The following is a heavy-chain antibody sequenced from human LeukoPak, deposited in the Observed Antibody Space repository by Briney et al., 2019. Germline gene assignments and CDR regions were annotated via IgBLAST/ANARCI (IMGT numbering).Heavy chain of an antibody. Sequence: ASVKVSCKASGYAFTGYYMHWVRQAPGQGLEWMGWISAYNGNTNYAQKLQGRVTMTTDTSTSTAYMELRSLRSDDTAVYYCARGLSGSYLSYWGQGTLVTVSS. J-gene: IGHJ4*02. CDR3: ARGLSGSYLSY. V-gene: IGHV1-18*04. D-gene: IGHD1-26*01. CDR1: GYAFTGYY. CDR2: ISAYNGNT.